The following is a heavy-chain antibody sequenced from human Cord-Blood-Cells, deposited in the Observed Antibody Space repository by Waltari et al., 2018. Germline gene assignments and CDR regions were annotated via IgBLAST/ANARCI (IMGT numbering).Heavy chain of an antibody. J-gene: IGHJ4*02. Sequence: QVQLQQWGAGLLKPSETLSLTCAVYGGSFSGYYWSWIRQPPGKGLEWIGEINHSGSTNYHPSLKSRVTISVDTSKNQFSLKLSAVTAADTAVYYCARGGGRNGADYWGQGTLVTVSS. CDR2: INHSGST. V-gene: IGHV4-34*01. D-gene: IGHD3-16*01. CDR1: GGSFSGYY. CDR3: ARGGGRNGADY.